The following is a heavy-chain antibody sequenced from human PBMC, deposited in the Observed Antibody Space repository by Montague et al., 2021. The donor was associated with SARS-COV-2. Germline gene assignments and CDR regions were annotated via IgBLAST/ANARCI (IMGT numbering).Heavy chain of an antibody. Sequence: SETLSLTCAVSGGSFNSYYRSWIRQPPGKGLEWIGEIYHSGSTNYNSSLKSRVTISVDTSKNQFSLRLSSVTAADTAVYYCARDRGVQYQLQMPFYFDYWGQGTLVTVSS. J-gene: IGHJ4*02. CDR3: ARDRGVQYQLQMPFYFDY. D-gene: IGHD2-2*01. CDR1: GGSFNSYY. CDR2: IYHSGST. V-gene: IGHV4-34*01.